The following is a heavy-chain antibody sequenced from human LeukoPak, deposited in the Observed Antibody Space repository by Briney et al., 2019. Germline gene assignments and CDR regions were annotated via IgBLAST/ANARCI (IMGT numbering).Heavy chain of an antibody. D-gene: IGHD3-22*01. CDR1: AGSFSSYA. V-gene: IGHV1-18*01. J-gene: IGHJ3*02. CDR2: ISGYNART. CDR3: ARDYYESSGSTFDTFDI. Sequence: ASVKVSCKASAGSFSSYAISWVRQAPGQGLEWMGWISGYNARTNYAQKVKGRVTMTTDTSTSTVYMELRNLRSDDTAKYYCARDYYESSGSTFDTFDIWGQGTTVIVSS.